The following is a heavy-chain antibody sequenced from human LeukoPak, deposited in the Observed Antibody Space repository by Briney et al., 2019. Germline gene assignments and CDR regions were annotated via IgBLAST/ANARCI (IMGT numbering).Heavy chain of an antibody. J-gene: IGHJ3*02. Sequence: GASVKVSCKASGGTFSSYAISWVRQAPGQGLDWMGWINPNNGVTHYAQKFQGRVTMTRDTSISTAYMELSSLRSDDSAVYYCARGLNWGSGDSFDIRGQGTMVTVSS. V-gene: IGHV1-2*02. D-gene: IGHD7-27*01. CDR2: INPNNGVT. CDR1: GGTFSSYA. CDR3: ARGLNWGSGDSFDI.